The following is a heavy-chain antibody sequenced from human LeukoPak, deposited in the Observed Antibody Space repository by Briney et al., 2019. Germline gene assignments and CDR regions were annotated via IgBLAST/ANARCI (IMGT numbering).Heavy chain of an antibody. D-gene: IGHD6-13*01. Sequence: ASVKVSCKASGYTFTSYGISWVRQAPGQGLEWIGWISAYNGNTNYAQKLQGRDTMTTDTSTTTAYMELRSLRSDDTAVYYCARGNSSSWYFPDPFDNWGQGTLVTVSS. CDR1: GYTFTSYG. V-gene: IGHV1-18*04. J-gene: IGHJ4*02. CDR3: ARGNSSSWYFPDPFDN. CDR2: ISAYNGNT.